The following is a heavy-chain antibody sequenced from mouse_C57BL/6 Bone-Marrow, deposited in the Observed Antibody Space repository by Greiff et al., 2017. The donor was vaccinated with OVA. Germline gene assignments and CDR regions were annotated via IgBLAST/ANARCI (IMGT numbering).Heavy chain of an antibody. Sequence: SGAELVRPGASVNLSCTASGFNIKDDYMHWVKQRPEQGLEWIGWIDPENGDTEYASKFQGKATITADTSSNTAYLQLSSLTSEDTAVYYCTSYYYGKENWGQGTTLTVSS. D-gene: IGHD1-1*01. V-gene: IGHV14-4*01. J-gene: IGHJ2*01. CDR3: TSYYYGKEN. CDR2: IDPENGDT. CDR1: GFNIKDDY.